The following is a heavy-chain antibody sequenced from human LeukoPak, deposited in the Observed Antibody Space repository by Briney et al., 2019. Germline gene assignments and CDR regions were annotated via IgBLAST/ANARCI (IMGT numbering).Heavy chain of an antibody. J-gene: IGHJ6*03. CDR3: ARRGLRGYCSGYSCYYHYYYMDV. Sequence: ASVKVSCKASGYTFTRYDISWVRQATGQGLEWMGWMNPNTGNTGYAQKFQGRVTITRNTSISTAYMELSNLRSEDTAVHYCARRGLRGYCSGYSCYYHYYYMDVWGKGTTVTISS. D-gene: IGHD2-15*01. V-gene: IGHV1-8*03. CDR1: GYTFTRYD. CDR2: MNPNTGNT.